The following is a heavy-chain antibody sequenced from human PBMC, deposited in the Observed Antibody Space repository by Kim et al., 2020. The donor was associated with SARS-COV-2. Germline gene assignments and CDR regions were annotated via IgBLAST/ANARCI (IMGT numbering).Heavy chain of an antibody. CDR2: INPNTGNP. V-gene: IGHV7-4-1*02. CDR1: GYTFTSYA. D-gene: IGHD1-26*01. CDR3: ARSIKWEWTSGAFDI. Sequence: ASVKVSCKASGYTFTSYAMNWVRQAPGQGLEWMGWINPNTGNPTYAQGFTGRFVFSLDTSVSTAYLQISSLKAEDTAVYYCARSIKWEWTSGAFDIWGQGTMVTVSS. J-gene: IGHJ3*02.